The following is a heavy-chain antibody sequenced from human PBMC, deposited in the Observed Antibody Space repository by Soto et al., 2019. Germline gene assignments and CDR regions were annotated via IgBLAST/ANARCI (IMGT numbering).Heavy chain of an antibody. CDR3: ARSHVLLWFGELEFDP. Sequence: PSETLSLTCTVSGGSISSYYWSWIRQPTGKGLEWIGYIYYSGSTNYNPSLKSRVTISVDTSKNQFSLKLSSVTAADTAVYYCARSHVLLWFGELEFDPWGRGTLVIVSS. CDR2: IYYSGST. V-gene: IGHV4-59*01. J-gene: IGHJ5*02. CDR1: GGSISSYY. D-gene: IGHD3-10*01.